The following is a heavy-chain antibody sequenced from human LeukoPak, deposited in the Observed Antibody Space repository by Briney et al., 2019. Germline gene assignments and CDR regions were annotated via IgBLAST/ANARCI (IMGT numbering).Heavy chain of an antibody. CDR1: GGSISSSSYY. D-gene: IGHD3-22*01. CDR3: ATSLSSPAGSGYYEYFQH. V-gene: IGHV4-39*07. CDR2: IYTSGST. Sequence: SETLSLTCTVSGGSISSSSYYWGWIRQPPGKGLEWIGRIYTSGSTNYNPSLKSRVTMSVDTSKNQFSLKLSSVTAADTAVYYCATSLSSPAGSGYYEYFQHWGQGTLVTVSS. J-gene: IGHJ1*01.